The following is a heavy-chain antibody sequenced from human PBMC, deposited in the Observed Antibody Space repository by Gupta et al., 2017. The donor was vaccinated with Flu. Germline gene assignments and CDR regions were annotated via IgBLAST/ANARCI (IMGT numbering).Heavy chain of an antibody. CDR3: AKGSGSYGVPGYYYYGMDV. V-gene: IGHV3-23*01. CDR1: GFTFRCYA. D-gene: IGHD1-26*01. Sequence: EVQLLESGGGLVQPGGSLRLSCAASGFTFRCYAMRWVRQATGKGLEWVSAISGSGGSTYYADSVKGRFTISRDNSKNTLYLQMNSLRAEDTAVYYCAKGSGSYGVPGYYYYGMDVWGQGTTVTVSS. CDR2: ISGSGGST. J-gene: IGHJ6*02.